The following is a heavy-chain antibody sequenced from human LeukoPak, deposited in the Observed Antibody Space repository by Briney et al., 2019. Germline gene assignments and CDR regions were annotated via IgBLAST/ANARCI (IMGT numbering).Heavy chain of an antibody. CDR3: ARGPDYYDSSGLHYYYMDV. V-gene: IGHV1-2*06. CDR2: INPNSGGT. J-gene: IGHJ6*03. CDR1: GYTFTGYY. D-gene: IGHD3-22*01. Sequence: GASVKVSCKASGYTFTGYYMHWVRQAPGQGLEWMGRINPNSGGTNYAQKFQGRVTMTRDTSISTAYMELSRLRSDDTAVYYCARGPDYYDSSGLHYYYMDVWGKGTTVTVSS.